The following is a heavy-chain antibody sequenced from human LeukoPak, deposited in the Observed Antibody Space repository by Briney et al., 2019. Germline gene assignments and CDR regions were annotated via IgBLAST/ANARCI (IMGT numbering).Heavy chain of an antibody. D-gene: IGHD1-26*01. J-gene: IGHJ4*02. Sequence: GGSLTLPCAASGFPFSSYSMNWVRHAPGKGRGWVSYISSISSTIYYTDSVTGRFTISRDNAKNSLYLQMNTLRAEDTDVYYCAKGTGVSGSWGLFDYWGQGTLVSVSS. V-gene: IGHV3-48*01. CDR3: AKGTGVSGSWGLFDY. CDR1: GFPFSSYS. CDR2: ISSISSTI.